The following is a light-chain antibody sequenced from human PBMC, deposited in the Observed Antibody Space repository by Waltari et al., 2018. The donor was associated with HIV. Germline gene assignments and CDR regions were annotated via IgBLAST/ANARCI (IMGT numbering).Light chain of an antibody. CDR3: SSSRV. J-gene: IGLJ3*02. V-gene: IGLV2-8*01. CDR2: EVS. CDR1: SSDVGGYNY. Sequence: TSSDVGGYNYVSWYQQHPGKAPKLMIYEVSKRPSGVPDRFSGSKSGNTASLTVSGLQAEDEADYYCSSSRVFGGGTKLTVL.